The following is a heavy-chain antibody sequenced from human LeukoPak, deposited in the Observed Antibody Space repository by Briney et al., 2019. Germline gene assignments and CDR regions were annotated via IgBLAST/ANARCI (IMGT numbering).Heavy chain of an antibody. CDR3: ARHSAADSNTYYYDSSGYYWFDP. D-gene: IGHD3-22*01. V-gene: IGHV4-59*08. J-gene: IGHJ5*02. CDR1: GGSISSYY. Sequence: PSETLSLTCTVSGGSISSYYWSWIRQPPGKGLEWIGYIYYSGSTNYNPSLKSRVTISVDTSKNQFSLKLSSVTAADTAVYYCARHSAADSNTYYYDSSGYYWFDPWGQGTLVTVSS. CDR2: IYYSGST.